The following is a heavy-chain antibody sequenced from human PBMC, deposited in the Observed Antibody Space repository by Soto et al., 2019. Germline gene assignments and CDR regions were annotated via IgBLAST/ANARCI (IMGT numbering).Heavy chain of an antibody. V-gene: IGHV6-1*01. D-gene: IGHD5-18*01. CDR2: TYYRSKSYN. J-gene: IGHJ3*02. CDR1: GDSVSSNSAA. CDR3: ARDVYSSWGDAFDI. Sequence: LSLTCAISGDSVSSNSAAWNCIRQSPSRGLEWLGRTYYRSKSYNAYAVSVQSRITINLATCKNQFSLQLNSVTTEDTAVYYCARDVYSSWGDAFDIWGPGTMVTVSS.